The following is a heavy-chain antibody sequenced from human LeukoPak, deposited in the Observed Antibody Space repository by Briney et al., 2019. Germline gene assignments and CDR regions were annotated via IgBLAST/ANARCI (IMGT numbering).Heavy chain of an antibody. D-gene: IGHD2-15*01. CDR3: ARDCSGGSCYEVSRYYYYGMDV. V-gene: IGHV1-18*01. CDR1: GYTFTSYG. CDR2: ISAYNGNT. J-gene: IGHJ6*02. Sequence: ASVKVSCKASGYTFTSYGISWVRQAPGQGLEWMGWISAYNGNTNYAQKLQGRVTMTTDTSTSTAYMELRSLRSDDTAVYYCARDCSGGSCYEVSRYYYYGMDVWGQGTTVTVSS.